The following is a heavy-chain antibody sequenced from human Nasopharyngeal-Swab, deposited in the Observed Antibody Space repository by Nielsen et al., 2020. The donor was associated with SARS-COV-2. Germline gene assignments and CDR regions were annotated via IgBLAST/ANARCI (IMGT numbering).Heavy chain of an antibody. J-gene: IGHJ4*02. CDR1: GGSISSYY. CDR2: IYYSGST. Sequence: SETLSLTCTVSGGSISSYYWSGLRQPPGKGLEWIGYIYYSGSTNYNPSLKSRVTISVDTSKNQFSLKLSSVTAADTAVYYCARELRIGNFDYWGQGTLVTVSS. D-gene: IGHD2-15*01. CDR3: ARELRIGNFDY. V-gene: IGHV4-59*01.